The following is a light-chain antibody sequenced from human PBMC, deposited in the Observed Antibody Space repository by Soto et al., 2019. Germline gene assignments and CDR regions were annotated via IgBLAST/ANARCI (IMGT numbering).Light chain of an antibody. J-gene: IGKJ2*01. Sequence: EMVMTQSPATLSVSPGERATLSCRASQSVSSNLAWYQQKPGQAPRLLIYGASTRATGIPARFSGSGSGTEFTLTISSLQSEDFAVYYCQQYGPSPMYTFGQGTNLEIK. CDR1: QSVSSN. CDR2: GAS. CDR3: QQYGPSPMYT. V-gene: IGKV3-15*01.